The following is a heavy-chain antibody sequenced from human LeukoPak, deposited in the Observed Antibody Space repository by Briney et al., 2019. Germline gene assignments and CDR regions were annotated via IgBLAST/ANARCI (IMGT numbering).Heavy chain of an antibody. CDR2: INPNSGNT. CDR1: GYTFTSYD. V-gene: IGHV1-8*01. D-gene: IGHD4-11*01. CDR3: ARGTIDYSNTYYYYMDV. Sequence: ASVKVSCKASGYTFTSYDINWVRQATGQGLEWMGWINPNSGNTGYAQKFQGRVTMTRNTSISTAYMELSSLRSEDTAVYYCARGTIDYSNTYYYYMDVWGKGTTVTVSS. J-gene: IGHJ6*03.